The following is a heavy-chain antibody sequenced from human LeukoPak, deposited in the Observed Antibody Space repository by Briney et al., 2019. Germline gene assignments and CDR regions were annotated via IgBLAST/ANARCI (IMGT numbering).Heavy chain of an antibody. V-gene: IGHV1-58*02. J-gene: IGHJ4*02. CDR3: ARDPGSYRSDY. CDR1: GFTFTSSS. CDR2: IAVGSGNT. D-gene: IGHD3-16*02. Sequence: SVKVSCKASGFTFTSSSMQWVRQARGQRLEWIGWIAVGSGNTNYAQKFQGRVTITRDMSTSTAYMELSSLRSEDTAVYYCARDPGSYRSDYWGQGTLVTVSS.